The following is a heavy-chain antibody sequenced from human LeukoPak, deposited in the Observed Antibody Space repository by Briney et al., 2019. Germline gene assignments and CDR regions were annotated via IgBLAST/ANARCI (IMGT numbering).Heavy chain of an antibody. CDR2: IVVGSGNT. CDR1: GFTFTSSA. J-gene: IGHJ5*02. CDR3: AREAFTIFGLVRTQTTKGPHRFDP. Sequence: SVKVSCKASGFTFTSSAMQWVRQARGQRLEWIGWIVVGSGNTNYAQKFQERVTITRDMSTSTAYMELSSLRSEDTAVYYCAREAFTIFGLVRTQTTKGPHRFDPWGQGTLVTVSS. V-gene: IGHV1-58*02. D-gene: IGHD3-3*01.